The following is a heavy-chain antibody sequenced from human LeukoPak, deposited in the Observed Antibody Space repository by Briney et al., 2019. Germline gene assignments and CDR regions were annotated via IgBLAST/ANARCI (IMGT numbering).Heavy chain of an antibody. D-gene: IGHD6-6*01. J-gene: IGHJ5*02. CDR3: ARDQYSSSSEYWFDP. Sequence: SETLSLTCTVSGGSINSYYWSWIRQPAGKGLEWIGRIYSSGSTNYNPSLKSRVSMSVDTSKNQCSLKLSSVTAADTAVYYCARDQYSSSSEYWFDPWGQGTLVTVSS. CDR2: IYSSGST. V-gene: IGHV4-4*07. CDR1: GGSINSYY.